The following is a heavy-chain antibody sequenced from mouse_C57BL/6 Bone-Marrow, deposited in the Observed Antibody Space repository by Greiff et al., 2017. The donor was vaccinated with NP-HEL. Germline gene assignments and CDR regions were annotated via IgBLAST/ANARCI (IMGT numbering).Heavy chain of an antibody. CDR1: GFNIKDDY. V-gene: IGHV14-4*01. Sequence: VTLKESGAELVRPGASVKLSCTASGFNIKDDYMHWVKQRPEQGLEWIGWIDPENGDTEYASKFQGKATITADTSSNTAYLQLSSLTSEDTAVYYCTKNGSSSAWFAYWGQGTLVTVSA. D-gene: IGHD1-1*01. CDR3: TKNGSSSAWFAY. J-gene: IGHJ3*01. CDR2: IDPENGDT.